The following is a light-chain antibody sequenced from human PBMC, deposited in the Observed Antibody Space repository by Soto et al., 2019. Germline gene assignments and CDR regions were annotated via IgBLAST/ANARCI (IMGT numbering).Light chain of an antibody. CDR1: SGHSSYI. CDR3: ETWDSNTHV. Sequence: QDVVTQSSSASASLGSSVKLTCTLSSGHSSYIIAWHQQQPGKAPRYLMKLEGSGSYNKGSGVPDRFSGSSSGADRYLTIANLQFEDEADYYCETWDSNTHVFGTGTKLTVL. J-gene: IGLJ1*01. CDR2: LEGSGSY. V-gene: IGLV4-60*02.